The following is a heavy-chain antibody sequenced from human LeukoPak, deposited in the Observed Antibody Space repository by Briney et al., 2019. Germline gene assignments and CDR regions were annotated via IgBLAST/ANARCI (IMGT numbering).Heavy chain of an antibody. CDR1: GGSISSYY. CDR3: ARAERRVYTSRQLFVKANHYYYYMDV. J-gene: IGHJ6*03. D-gene: IGHD1-1*01. V-gene: IGHV4-4*07. CDR2: IYTSGGT. Sequence: LETLSLTCTVSGGSISSYYWSWIRQPAGKGLEWIGRIYTSGGTNYNPSLKTRVTITVDTSKNQFSLKVSSVTAADTAVYYCARAERRVYTSRQLFVKANHYYYYMDVWGKGTTVTVS.